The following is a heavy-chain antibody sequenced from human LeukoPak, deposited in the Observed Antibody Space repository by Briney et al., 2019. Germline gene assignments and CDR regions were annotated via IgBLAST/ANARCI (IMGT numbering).Heavy chain of an antibody. J-gene: IGHJ4*02. CDR1: GFTFSSYA. V-gene: IGHV3-23*01. Sequence: GGSLRLSCAASGFTFSSYAMSWVRQAPGKGLEWVSSISSSGEFTFYADSVKGRFTIFRDNSKYTLYLQMNSLRAEDAAMYYCVKDRPNYYESNGDYYKRDGDFWGQGTLVTVSA. CDR2: ISSSGEFT. CDR3: VKDRPNYYESNGDYYKRDGDF. D-gene: IGHD3-22*01.